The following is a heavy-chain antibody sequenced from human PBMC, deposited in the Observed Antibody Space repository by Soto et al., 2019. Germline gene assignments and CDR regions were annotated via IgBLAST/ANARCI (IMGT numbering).Heavy chain of an antibody. D-gene: IGHD4-17*01. Sequence: GGSLRLSCAASGFTFSSYAMHWVRQAPGKGLEWVAVISYDGRNKYYADSVKGRFTISRDNSKNTLYLQMNSLRAEDTAVYYCARAVYGDYVGAFDIWGQGTMVTVSS. J-gene: IGHJ3*02. V-gene: IGHV3-30*04. CDR3: ARAVYGDYVGAFDI. CDR1: GFTFSSYA. CDR2: ISYDGRNK.